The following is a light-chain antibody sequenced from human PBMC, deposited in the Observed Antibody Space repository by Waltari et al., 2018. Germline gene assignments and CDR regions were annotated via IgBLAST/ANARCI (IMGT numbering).Light chain of an antibody. CDR2: GKN. Sequence: SSELTQDPAVSVALGQTVRITCQGDSLRTYYASWYQQKPGQAPILVIYGKNNRPSGIPHRFSGSNAGNTGTLTISGAQAEDEADYYCNSRDSSGNHVLFGGGTKLTVL. V-gene: IGLV3-19*01. CDR3: NSRDSSGNHVL. CDR1: SLRTYY. J-gene: IGLJ2*01.